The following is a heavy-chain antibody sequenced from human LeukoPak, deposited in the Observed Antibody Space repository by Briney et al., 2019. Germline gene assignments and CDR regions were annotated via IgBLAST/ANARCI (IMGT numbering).Heavy chain of an antibody. Sequence: SETLSLTCAVYGGSFSGYYWSWIRQPPGKGLEWIGEINHSGSTNYNPSLKSRVTISVDTSKNQFSLKLSSVTAADTAVYYCTHSSSSGGFDYWGQGTLVTVSS. D-gene: IGHD6-6*01. V-gene: IGHV4-34*01. J-gene: IGHJ4*02. CDR1: GGSFSGYY. CDR2: INHSGST. CDR3: THSSSSGGFDY.